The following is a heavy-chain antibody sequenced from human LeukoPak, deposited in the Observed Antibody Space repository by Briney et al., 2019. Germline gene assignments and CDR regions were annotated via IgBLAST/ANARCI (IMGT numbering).Heavy chain of an antibody. J-gene: IGHJ4*01. CDR3: ARAHSGSWYAAY. V-gene: IGHV3-30*04. D-gene: IGHD6-13*01. Sequence: HPGGSLRLSCATSGFTFSTYAMHWVRQAPGEGPEWVALASSDGSDKQYAASVKGRFTISRDNSKNTVYLEMNTLKEEDTAVYYCARAHSGSWYAAYWGHGTRVTVSS. CDR2: ASSDGSDK. CDR1: GFTFSTYA.